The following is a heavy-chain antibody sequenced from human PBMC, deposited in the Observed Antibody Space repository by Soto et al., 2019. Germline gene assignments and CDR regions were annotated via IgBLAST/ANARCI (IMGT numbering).Heavy chain of an antibody. D-gene: IGHD5-18*01. V-gene: IGHV3-74*01. CDR3: AKREGNTYGLFH. Sequence: EVQLVESGGGLVQPGGSLRLPCAASGFSFSSYWIHWVRQAPGKGLVWVSRIKTDGSSSDYADSVKGRFTISRDNAKNTLYLQMNSLRAEDTAVYYCAKREGNTYGLFHWGQGTLVTVSS. J-gene: IGHJ4*02. CDR2: IKTDGSSS. CDR1: GFSFSSYW.